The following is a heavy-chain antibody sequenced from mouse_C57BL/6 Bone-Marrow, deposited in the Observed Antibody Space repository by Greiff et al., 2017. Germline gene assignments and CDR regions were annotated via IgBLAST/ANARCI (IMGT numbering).Heavy chain of an antibody. V-gene: IGHV1-58*01. J-gene: IGHJ2*01. CDR3: ALYYGYV. Sequence: EVQLQQSGAELVRPGSSVKMSCKTSGYTFTSYGINWVKQRPGQGLEWIGYIYIGNGYTAYNEKFKGKATLTSDTSSSTAYMQLSSLTSEDSAIYFCALYYGYVWGQGTTLTVSS. CDR2: IYIGNGYT. CDR1: GYTFTSYG. D-gene: IGHD2-2*01.